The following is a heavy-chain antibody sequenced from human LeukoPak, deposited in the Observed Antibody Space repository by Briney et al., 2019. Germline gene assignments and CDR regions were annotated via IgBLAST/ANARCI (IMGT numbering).Heavy chain of an antibody. J-gene: IGHJ4*02. CDR3: AHSRLAAAGPWGY. V-gene: IGHV2-5*01. CDR2: IYWNDDK. D-gene: IGHD6-13*01. CDR1: GFSLSTSGEG. Sequence: ESGPTLVKPTQTLTLTCTFSGFSLSTSGEGVGWIRQPPGKALEWLALIYWNDDKRYRPSLKSRLTTTKDTSKNKVVLTMTNIDPVDTATYYCAHSRLAAAGPWGYWGQGTLVTVSS.